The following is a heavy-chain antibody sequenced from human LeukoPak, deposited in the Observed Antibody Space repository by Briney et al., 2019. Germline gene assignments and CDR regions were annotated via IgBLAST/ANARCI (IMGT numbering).Heavy chain of an antibody. CDR1: GLTFSSYA. CDR2: ISGSGGST. Sequence: GGSLRLSCAASGLTFSSYAMRGVRQAPGKGVEGVSAISGSGGSTYYAYSVKGRFTISRDNSKNTLYLQMNSLRAEDTAVYYCAKPPTGGRKVVTAITPLVYWGQGTLVTVSS. CDR3: AKPPTGGRKVVTAITPLVY. J-gene: IGHJ4*02. D-gene: IGHD2-21*02. V-gene: IGHV3-23*01.